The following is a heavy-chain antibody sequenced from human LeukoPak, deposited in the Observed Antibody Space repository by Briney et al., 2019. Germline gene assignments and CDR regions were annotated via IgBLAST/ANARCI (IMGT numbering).Heavy chain of an antibody. J-gene: IGHJ4*02. V-gene: IGHV5-51*01. D-gene: IGHD3-22*01. Sequence: GESLKISCKDSGYTFTNYWIGWVRQMPGKGLGWMGIIYPGDSDTTYSPSFQGQVTISADKSISTAYLQWRSLKASDTAMYYCARLHYDSSGYPDYWGQGTLVTVSP. CDR1: GYTFTNYW. CDR3: ARLHYDSSGYPDY. CDR2: IYPGDSDT.